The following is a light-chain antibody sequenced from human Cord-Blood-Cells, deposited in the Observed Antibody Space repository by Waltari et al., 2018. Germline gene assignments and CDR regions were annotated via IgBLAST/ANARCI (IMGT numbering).Light chain of an antibody. J-gene: IGKJ1*01. CDR1: QSVSLN. V-gene: IGKV3-15*01. CDR3: QQYNNWPRT. Sequence: EIVMTKSPATLSVSPGERATLSCRASQSVSLNLAWYQQKPGQAPRLLIYGATTRATGIPARFSGSESGTEFTLTISSLQSEDFAVYYCQQYNNWPRTFGQGTKVEIK. CDR2: GAT.